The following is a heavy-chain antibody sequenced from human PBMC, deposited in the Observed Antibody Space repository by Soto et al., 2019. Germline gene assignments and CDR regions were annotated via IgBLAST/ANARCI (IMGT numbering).Heavy chain of an antibody. CDR2: IYWDDDK. Sequence: IFSKESGPTLVKPTQTLTLTCTFSGFSLTETGMGVGWIRQPPGKALEWLALIYWDDDKRYSPSLKRGLTISKDASKNQVVLTKTNVDAVDTATYYCAHRRSGYFDSWGQGTLVTVSS. CDR3: AHRRSGYFDS. CDR1: GFSLTETGMG. V-gene: IGHV2-5*02. J-gene: IGHJ4*02.